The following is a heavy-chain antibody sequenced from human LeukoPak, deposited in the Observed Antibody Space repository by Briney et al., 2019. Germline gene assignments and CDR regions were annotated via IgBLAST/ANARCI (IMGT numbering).Heavy chain of an antibody. D-gene: IGHD3/OR15-3a*01. V-gene: IGHV3-66*02. CDR1: GFRVRDYC. Sequence: GVPRRLSCAISGFRVRDYCMDWGRQAPGKGMEWVGLIRDSGEAFYADFVRGRFAISRDESENTLYLQMNSLRVEDTAVYFCARGRAANQDWVEFDPWGQGTPVIVSS. J-gene: IGHJ5*02. CDR2: IRDSGEA. CDR3: ARGRAANQDWVEFDP.